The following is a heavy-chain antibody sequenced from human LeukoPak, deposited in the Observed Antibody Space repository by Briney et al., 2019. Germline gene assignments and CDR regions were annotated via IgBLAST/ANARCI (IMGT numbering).Heavy chain of an antibody. CDR1: GFTFSDYS. D-gene: IGHD5-24*01. J-gene: IGHJ4*02. CDR3: ARDYKYAFDN. Sequence: GGSLRLSCAASGFTFSDYSMNWVRQAPGKGLEGISYIGIDSGNTNYAESVKGRFTISGDKAKNSLYLQMNSLRVEDTAVYYCARDYKYAFDNWGQGTLVTVSS. V-gene: IGHV3-48*01. CDR2: IGIDSGNT.